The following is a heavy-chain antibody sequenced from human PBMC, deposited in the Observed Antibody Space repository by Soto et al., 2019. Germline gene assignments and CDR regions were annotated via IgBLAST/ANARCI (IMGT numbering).Heavy chain of an antibody. Sequence: GGSLRLSCAASGFTVSSYSMNWVRQAPGKGLEWVSSISSSSSYIYSADFVKGRFTISSDNAKTSLYLLMNRLRDEDTAVYYGARAYSDYGANYWGQGTLVTVSS. V-gene: IGHV3-21*01. CDR3: ARAYSDYGANY. J-gene: IGHJ4*02. CDR2: ISSSSSYI. CDR1: GFTVSSYS. D-gene: IGHD4-17*01.